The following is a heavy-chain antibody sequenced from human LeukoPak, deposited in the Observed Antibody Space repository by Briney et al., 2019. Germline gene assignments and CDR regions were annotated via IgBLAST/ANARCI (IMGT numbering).Heavy chain of an antibody. CDR3: AMGKPRYYFDY. V-gene: IGHV4-59*08. D-gene: IGHD7-27*01. CDR1: GGSISSYY. J-gene: IGHJ4*02. Sequence: SETLSLTCTVSGGSISSYYWSWIRQPPGKGLEWIGYIYYSGSTNYNPSLKSRVTISVDTSKNQFSLKLSSVTAADTAVYYCAMGKPRYYFDYWGQGTLVTVSS. CDR2: IYYSGST.